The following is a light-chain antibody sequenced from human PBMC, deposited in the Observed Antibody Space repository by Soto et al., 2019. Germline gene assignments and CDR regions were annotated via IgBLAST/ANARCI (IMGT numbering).Light chain of an antibody. CDR3: QHSNAFPRT. CDR2: AAS. J-gene: IGKJ1*01. V-gene: IGKV1-9*01. Sequence: DTQLTQSPYFLSASLGDRVTITCRASQGVGRFLAWYQQKPGQAPSLLIFAASTLQSGVPTRFSGSGAGTELTLTSSSQEPEFLANYCGQHSNAFPRTFGQGTKVEIK. CDR1: QGVGRF.